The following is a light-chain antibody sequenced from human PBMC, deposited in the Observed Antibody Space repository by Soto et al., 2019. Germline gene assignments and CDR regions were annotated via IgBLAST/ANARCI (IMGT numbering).Light chain of an antibody. CDR3: QQCGSSPDT. CDR1: QSVNHNC. Sequence: EIVLTQFPGTLSLSPGEGATLSCRASQSVNHNCLAWYQQKPGQAPRLLIYSASTRITGIPDRFSGGGSGTDFTLTISRLEPEDFAMYYCQQCGSSPDTFGRGTKLEI. J-gene: IGKJ2*01. V-gene: IGKV3-20*01. CDR2: SAS.